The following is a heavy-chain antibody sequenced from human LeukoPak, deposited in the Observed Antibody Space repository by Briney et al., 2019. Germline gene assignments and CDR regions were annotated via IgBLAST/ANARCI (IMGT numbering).Heavy chain of an antibody. V-gene: IGHV3-30*02. CDR2: IRSDGSTK. CDR1: GFTVSSNY. Sequence: GGSLRLSCAASGFTVSSNYMSWVRQAPGKGLEWVAFIRSDGSTKYYADSLKGRFTISRDNSKNTLYLQMSSLRAEDTAVYYCAKDLPAAFFDYWGQGTLVTVSS. CDR3: AKDLPAAFFDY. D-gene: IGHD2-2*01. J-gene: IGHJ4*02.